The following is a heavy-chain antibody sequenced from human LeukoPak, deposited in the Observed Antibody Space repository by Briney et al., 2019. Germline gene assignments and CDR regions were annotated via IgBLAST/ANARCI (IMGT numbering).Heavy chain of an antibody. J-gene: IGHJ4*02. CDR1: GYMFPDYG. V-gene: IGHV1-18*01. D-gene: IGHD3-10*01. CDR3: ARVNGFGVLDY. Sequence: GASVKVSCKASGYMFPDYGISWARQAPGQGLEWMGRISASKGHTIYAQKLQGRVTMTTDTSTSTAYMELRSLTSDDTALYYCARVNGFGVLDYWGQGTLVTVSS. CDR2: ISASKGHT.